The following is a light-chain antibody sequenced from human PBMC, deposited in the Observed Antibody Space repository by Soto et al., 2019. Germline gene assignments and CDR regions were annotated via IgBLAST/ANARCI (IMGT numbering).Light chain of an antibody. CDR3: FSYAGSPTSYV. V-gene: IGLV2-23*01. Sequence: QSALTQPASVSGSPGQSITFSCTVANSDVGTSNLVSWYQQHPDKAPKFIIYEGSKRPSGVSLRFSGSQSGNTASLTISGLQADDEADYYCFSYAGSPTSYVFGTGTKVTVL. CDR2: EGS. J-gene: IGLJ1*01. CDR1: NSDVGTSNL.